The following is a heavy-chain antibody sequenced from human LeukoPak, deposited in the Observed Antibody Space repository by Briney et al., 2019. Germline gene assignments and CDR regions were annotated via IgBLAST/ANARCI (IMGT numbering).Heavy chain of an antibody. CDR2: INTDGSRT. Sequence: GRSLRLSCAASGFTFSGHWMHWVRHAPGKGLVWVSRINTDGSRTSYADSVKGRLTISKDNAQNTLDLQMNGLRAEDTAVYYCARDGYSGYDLSADYWGQGTLVTVSS. J-gene: IGHJ4*02. V-gene: IGHV3-74*01. CDR1: GFTFSGHW. D-gene: IGHD5-12*01. CDR3: ARDGYSGYDLSADY.